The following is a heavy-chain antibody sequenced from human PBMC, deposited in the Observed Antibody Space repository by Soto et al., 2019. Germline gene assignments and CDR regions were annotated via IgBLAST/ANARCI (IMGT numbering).Heavy chain of an antibody. D-gene: IGHD6-19*01. CDR1: AYSISSGYY. J-gene: IGHJ4*02. CDR2: IYHSGRT. Sequence: SETLSLTCNVSAYSISSGYYWGWIRQPPGKGLECIGSIYHSGRTYHNPPLKSRVTISVDTAKNQFSLKLISVTAADTAVYYCATHKYSPGWWGPVGFAHWGQGTLVTVSS. CDR3: ATHKYSPGWWGPVGFAH. V-gene: IGHV4-38-2*02.